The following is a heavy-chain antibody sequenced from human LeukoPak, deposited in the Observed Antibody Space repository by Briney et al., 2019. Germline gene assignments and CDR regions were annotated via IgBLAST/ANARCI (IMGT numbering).Heavy chain of an antibody. D-gene: IGHD1-26*01. CDR3: ARSPQNNSGTYFDY. J-gene: IGHJ4*02. V-gene: IGHV4-34*01. Sequence: SETLSLTCAVYGGSFSGYYWGWIRQPPGKGLEWIGEINHSGSTNYNPTLKSRVTISVDTSKNQFSLKLSSVTAADTAVYYCARSPQNNSGTYFDYWGQGTLVTVSS. CDR1: GGSFSGYY. CDR2: INHSGST.